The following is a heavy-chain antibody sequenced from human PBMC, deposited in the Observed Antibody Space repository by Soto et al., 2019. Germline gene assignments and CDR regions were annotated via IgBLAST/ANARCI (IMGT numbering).Heavy chain of an antibody. V-gene: IGHV1-69*06. J-gene: IGHJ4*02. CDR3: ASSSGNNYGVGTNYYFDY. CDR2: IIPIFGTA. Sequence: QVQLVQSGAEVKKPGSSVKVSCKTSGGTFSTYSVVWVRQAPGEGLEWVGGIIPIFGTANYAQKFKDRVTNTADKSTNTAFMELSSLKSEDTAMYYCASSSGNNYGVGTNYYFDYWGKGTLVTVSS. D-gene: IGHD1-26*01. CDR1: GGTFSTYS.